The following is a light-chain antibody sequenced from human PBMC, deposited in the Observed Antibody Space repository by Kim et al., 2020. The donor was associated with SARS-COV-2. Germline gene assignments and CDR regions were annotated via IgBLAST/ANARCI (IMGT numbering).Light chain of an antibody. Sequence: ASVGDRVTITCRASPSIDNWLAWYQQKPGKAPKLLIYAASSLESGVPSRFSGSGSAADFTLTITSLQPDDFATYFCQQYKTYPWTFGQGTKVDIK. CDR3: QQYKTYPWT. V-gene: IGKV1-5*01. J-gene: IGKJ1*01. CDR1: PSIDNW. CDR2: AAS.